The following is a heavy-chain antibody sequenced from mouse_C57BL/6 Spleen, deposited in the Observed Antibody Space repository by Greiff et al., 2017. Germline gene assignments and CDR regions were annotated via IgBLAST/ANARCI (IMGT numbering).Heavy chain of an antibody. CDR1: GYAFSSSW. CDR2: IYPGDGDT. Sequence: VQLQQSGPELVKPGASVKISCKASGYAFSSSWMNWVKQRPGKGLEWIGRIYPGDGDTNYNGKFKGKATLTAAKSSSTAYMQLSSLTSEDSAVYFCARCRYYGSSYYFDYWGQGTTLTVSS. J-gene: IGHJ2*01. CDR3: ARCRYYGSSYYFDY. D-gene: IGHD1-1*01. V-gene: IGHV1-82*01.